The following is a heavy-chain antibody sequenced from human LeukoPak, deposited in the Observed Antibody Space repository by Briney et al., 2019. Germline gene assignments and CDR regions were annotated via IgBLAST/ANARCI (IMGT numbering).Heavy chain of an antibody. CDR3: AKVGGSRYSSSPNFDY. CDR2: IDTAGDT. D-gene: IGHD6-6*01. CDR1: GFTFSSYD. V-gene: IGHV3-13*01. J-gene: IGHJ4*02. Sequence: QAGGSLRLSCAASGFTFSSYDIHWVRQATGKGLEWVSAIDTAGDTYYPGSLKGRFTISRDNSKNTLYLQMNSLRAEDTAVYYCAKVGGSRYSSSPNFDYWGQGTLVTVSS.